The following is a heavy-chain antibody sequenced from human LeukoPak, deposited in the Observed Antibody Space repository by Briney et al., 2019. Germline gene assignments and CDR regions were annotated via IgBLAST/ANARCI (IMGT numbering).Heavy chain of an antibody. Sequence: ASVKVSCKASGGTFSSYAISWVRQAPGQGLEWMGWISAYNGNTNYAQKLQGRVTMTTDTSTSTAYMELRSLRSDDTAVYYRAREALMVRGVKSAFDIWGQGTMVTVSS. J-gene: IGHJ3*02. CDR3: AREALMVRGVKSAFDI. CDR2: ISAYNGNT. V-gene: IGHV1-18*01. CDR1: GGTFSSYA. D-gene: IGHD3-10*01.